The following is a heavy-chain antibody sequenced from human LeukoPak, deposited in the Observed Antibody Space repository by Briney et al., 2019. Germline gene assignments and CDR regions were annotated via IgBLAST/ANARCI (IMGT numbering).Heavy chain of an antibody. CDR3: ASGSGHYYN. V-gene: IGHV4-39*01. J-gene: IGHJ4*02. CDR1: GGSISSSTYY. CDR2: IYYSGST. Sequence: TSETPSLTCTVSGGSISSSTYYWGWIRQPPGKGLEWIGSIYYSGSTYYNPSLKSRVTISVDTSKNQFSLKLSSVTAADTAVYYCASGSGHYYNWGQGILVTVSS. D-gene: IGHD3-22*01.